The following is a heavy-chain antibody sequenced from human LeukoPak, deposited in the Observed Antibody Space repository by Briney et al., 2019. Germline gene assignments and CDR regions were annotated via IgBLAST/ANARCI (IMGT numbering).Heavy chain of an antibody. CDR1: GYTFTSYA. CDR2: INAGNGNT. Sequence: ASVNVSCKASGYTFTSYAMHWVRQAPGQRLEWMGWINAGNGNTKYSQKFQGRVTITRDTSASTAYMELSSLRSEDTAVYYCARAEEVVGATYAFYIWGQGTMVTVSS. CDR3: ARAEEVVGATYAFYI. V-gene: IGHV1-3*01. D-gene: IGHD1-26*01. J-gene: IGHJ3*02.